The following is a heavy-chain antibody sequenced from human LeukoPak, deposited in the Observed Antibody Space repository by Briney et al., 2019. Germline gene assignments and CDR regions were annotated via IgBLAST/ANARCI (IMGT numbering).Heavy chain of an antibody. CDR1: GFTVSSNY. CDR3: ARDTYMVRGVISRAFDI. D-gene: IGHD3-10*01. V-gene: IGHV3-66*01. CDR2: IYSGGST. J-gene: IGHJ3*02. Sequence: QAGGSLRLSCAASGFTVSSNYMSWARQAPGKGLESVSVIYSGGSTYYADSVKGRFTISRDNSKNTLYLQMNSLRAEDTAVYYCARDTYMVRGVISRAFDIWGQGTMVTVSS.